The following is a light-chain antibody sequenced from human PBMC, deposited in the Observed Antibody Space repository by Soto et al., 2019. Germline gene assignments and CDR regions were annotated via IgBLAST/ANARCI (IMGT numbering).Light chain of an antibody. V-gene: IGKV3-20*01. CDR1: QTLTTRF. CDR2: AAS. Sequence: EIVLTQSPGTLSLSPGERATLSGMASQTLTTRFLAWSQQKPGQAPRLLIYAASSRATGIPDTFSGSGSGTEYTLTISRLEHKDFAVYYYQQYADLPYTFGQGTALEIK. CDR3: QQYADLPYT. J-gene: IGKJ2*01.